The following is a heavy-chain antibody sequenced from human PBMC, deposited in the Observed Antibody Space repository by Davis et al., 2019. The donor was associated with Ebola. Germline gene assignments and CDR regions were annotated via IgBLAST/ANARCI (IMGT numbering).Heavy chain of an antibody. CDR2: ISSSGSTI. D-gene: IGHD6-6*01. CDR1: GFTFSDYY. CDR3: ARGNIEARPGYYYGMDV. Sequence: GESLKISCAASGFTFSDYYMSWIRQAPGKGLEWVSYISSSGSTIYYADSVKGRFTISRDNAKNSLYLQMNSLRAEDTAVYYCARGNIEARPGYYYGMDVWGQGTTVTVSS. V-gene: IGHV3-11*04. J-gene: IGHJ6*02.